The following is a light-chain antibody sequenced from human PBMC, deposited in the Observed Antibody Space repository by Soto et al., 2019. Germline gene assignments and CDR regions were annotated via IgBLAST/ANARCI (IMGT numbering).Light chain of an antibody. CDR2: EVA. CDR1: SSDVGGYDL. Sequence: QSALTQPPSASGSPGQSVTISCTGTSSDVGGYDLVSWYQQHPGKAPKLILYEVAKRPSGVPGRFSGSKSGNTASLTVSGLQADEEADYYCRSFAGNNNLFGGGTKVTVL. CDR3: RSFAGNNNL. V-gene: IGLV2-8*01. J-gene: IGLJ2*01.